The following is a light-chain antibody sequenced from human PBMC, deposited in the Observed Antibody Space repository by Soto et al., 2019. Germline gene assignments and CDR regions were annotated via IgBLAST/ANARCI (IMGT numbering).Light chain of an antibody. V-gene: IGLV2-11*01. CDR1: SSNVGRYNH. CDR2: DVS. CDR3: CSYGGSLYV. Sequence: QSALTQPRSVSGSPGQSVTISCTGTSSNVGRYNHVPWYQHHPGKAPKLMIYDVSKRPSGVPDRFSGSKSGNTASLTISGLQAEDEADYYCCSYGGSLYVFGTGTKVTVL. J-gene: IGLJ1*01.